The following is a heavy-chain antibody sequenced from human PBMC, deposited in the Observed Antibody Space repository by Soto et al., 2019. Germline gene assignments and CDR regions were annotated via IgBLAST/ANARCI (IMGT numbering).Heavy chain of an antibody. Sequence: EVQLVESGGVVVQPGGSLRLSCAASGFTFDAYSMHWVRQAPGKGLEWVSLISWDGGSTYYADSVKGRFTISRDNSKNDLYLQMNRLTTEDTAFYYCGKDCAVSDYTNLDYWGQGALVTVSS. V-gene: IGHV3-43*01. D-gene: IGHD4-4*01. CDR1: GFTFDAYS. J-gene: IGHJ4*02. CDR3: GKDCAVSDYTNLDY. CDR2: ISWDGGST.